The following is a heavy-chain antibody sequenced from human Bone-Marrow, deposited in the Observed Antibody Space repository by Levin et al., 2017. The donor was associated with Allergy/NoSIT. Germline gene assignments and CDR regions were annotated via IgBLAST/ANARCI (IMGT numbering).Heavy chain of an antibody. CDR3: ARDLGIAAAGTDYYYMDV. Sequence: SETLSLTCTVSGGSISSYYWSWIRQPPGKGLEWIGYIYDSGSTNYNPSLKSRVTISLDTSKNQFSLKLSSVTAADTAVYYCARDLGIAAAGTDYYYMDVRGKGTTVTVSS. CDR1: GGSISSYY. D-gene: IGHD6-13*01. J-gene: IGHJ6*03. V-gene: IGHV4-59*01. CDR2: IYDSGST.